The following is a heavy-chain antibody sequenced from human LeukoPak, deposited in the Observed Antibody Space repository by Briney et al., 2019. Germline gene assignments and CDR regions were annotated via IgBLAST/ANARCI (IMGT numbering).Heavy chain of an antibody. J-gene: IGHJ4*02. CDR2: ISYDGSNK. D-gene: IGHD6-13*01. Sequence: PGGSLRLSCAASGFTFSSYAMHWVRQAPGKGLEWVAVISYDGSNKYYADSVKGRFTISRDNSKNTLYLQMNSLRAEDTAVYYCAREGAAAGFVNADYFDYWGQGTLVTVSS. V-gene: IGHV3-30*04. CDR3: AREGAAAGFVNADYFDY. CDR1: GFTFSSYA.